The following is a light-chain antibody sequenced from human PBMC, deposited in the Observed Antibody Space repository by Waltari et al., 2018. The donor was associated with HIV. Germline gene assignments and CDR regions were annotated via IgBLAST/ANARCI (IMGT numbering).Light chain of an antibody. V-gene: IGKV3-20*01. J-gene: IGKJ4*01. Sequence: EIVLTQSPGTLSLSPGERATVYCRASQSGSSSYLAWYQQKPGQAPRLLIYGASSRATGIPDRFSGSGSRTDFTLTISRLEPEDCAVYYCQQYAASPLTFGGGTKVEIK. CDR2: GAS. CDR3: QQYAASPLT. CDR1: QSGSSSY.